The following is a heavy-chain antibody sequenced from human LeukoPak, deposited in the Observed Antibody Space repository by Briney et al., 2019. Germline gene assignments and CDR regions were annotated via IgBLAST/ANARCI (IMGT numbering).Heavy chain of an antibody. J-gene: IGHJ4*02. Sequence: GGSLRLSCAASGFIFSNYWMSWVRQTPGKGLEWVANIKQDGSEKYYVDSVKGRFTVSGDNAKNSLYLQMNSLRAEDTAVYYCARDGSGSCFDFWGQGTLVTVSS. CDR1: GFIFSNYW. CDR3: ARDGSGSCFDF. V-gene: IGHV3-7*01. D-gene: IGHD3-10*01. CDR2: IKQDGSEK.